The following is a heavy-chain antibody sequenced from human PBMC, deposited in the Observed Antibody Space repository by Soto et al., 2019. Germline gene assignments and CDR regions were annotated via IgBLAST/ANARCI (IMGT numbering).Heavy chain of an antibody. J-gene: IGHJ4*02. D-gene: IGHD6-13*01. CDR1: GGSISSYY. CDR2: IYYSVST. CDR3: ARESQRYSSSWVFDY. V-gene: IGHV4-59*01. Sequence: QVQLQESGPGLVKPSETLSLTCTVSGGSISSYYWSWIRQPPGKGLEWLGYIYYSVSTNYNPSLKSRVTISVDTSQNQFSLKLRSVTAADPAVYYCARESQRYSSSWVFDYWGQGTLVTVSS.